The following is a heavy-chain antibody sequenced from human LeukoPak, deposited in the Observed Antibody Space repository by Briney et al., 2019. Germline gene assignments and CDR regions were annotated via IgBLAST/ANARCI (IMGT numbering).Heavy chain of an antibody. CDR3: ARIERRDGYNHGFDY. CDR1: GFSLSTSGMC. D-gene: IGHD5-24*01. CDR2: IDWDDDK. V-gene: IGHV2-70*11. Sequence: SGPALVKPTQTLTLTCTFSGFSLSTSGMCVSWIRQPPGKALEWLARIDWDDDKYYSTSLKTRLTMSKDTSKNQVVLTMTNMDPVDTATYYCARIERRDGYNHGFDYWGQGTLVTVSS. J-gene: IGHJ4*02.